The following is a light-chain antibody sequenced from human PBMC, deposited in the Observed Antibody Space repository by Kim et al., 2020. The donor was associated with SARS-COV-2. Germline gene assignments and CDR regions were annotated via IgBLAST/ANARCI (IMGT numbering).Light chain of an antibody. V-gene: IGKV3-11*01. J-gene: IGKJ4*01. Sequence: IVLTQSPVTLSLSPGERATLSCRASQSVNTDLAWYQHKSGQAPRLLIYDTSNRAPAIPARFSGSGSGTDFTLTIDTLEPEDVAFYYCQQRWRWPLTFGGGTMLEI. CDR3: QQRWRWPLT. CDR2: DTS. CDR1: QSVNTD.